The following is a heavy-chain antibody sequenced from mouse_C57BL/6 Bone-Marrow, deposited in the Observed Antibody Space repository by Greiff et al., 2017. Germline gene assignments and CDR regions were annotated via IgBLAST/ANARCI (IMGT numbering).Heavy chain of an antibody. Sequence: EVQRVESGGGLVQPGGSLKLSCAASGFTFSDYGMAWVRQAPRKGPEWVAFISNLAYSIYSADTVTGRFTIARENAKNTLYLEMSSLRSEDTAMYYCARLGSLYYYAMDYWGQGTSVTVSS. J-gene: IGHJ4*01. CDR3: ARLGSLYYYAMDY. CDR2: ISNLAYSI. V-gene: IGHV5-15*01. CDR1: GFTFSDYG.